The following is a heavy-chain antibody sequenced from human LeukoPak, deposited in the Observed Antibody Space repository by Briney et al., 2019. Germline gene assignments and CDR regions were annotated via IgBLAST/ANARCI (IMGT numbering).Heavy chain of an antibody. D-gene: IGHD3-10*01. CDR2: IAEDGKTT. V-gene: IGHV3-30*18. CDR3: TKEGLPSGTSWSAWFDP. Sequence: QAGGSLRLSCAASGFTFSKYSMNWVRQAPGKGLEWVAVIAEDGKTTYYADSVKGRFTISRDNSKNTLYLQMNSLRPEDTAVYYCTKEGLPSGTSWSAWFDPWGQGTLVTVSS. CDR1: GFTFSKYS. J-gene: IGHJ5*02.